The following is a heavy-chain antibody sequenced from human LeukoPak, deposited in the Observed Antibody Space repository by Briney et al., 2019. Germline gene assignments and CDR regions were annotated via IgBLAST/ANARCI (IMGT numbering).Heavy chain of an antibody. Sequence: SETLSLTCTVYGGSISSYYWSWIRQPPGKGLEWLGYIYYSGSTNYNPSLKSRVTISVDTSKNQFSLNLSSVTAAATAVYYCARTPAMDLFFAYWGQGTLVTVSS. CDR1: GGSISSYY. V-gene: IGHV4-59*01. CDR2: IYYSGST. J-gene: IGHJ4*02. CDR3: ARTPAMDLFFAY. D-gene: IGHD5-18*01.